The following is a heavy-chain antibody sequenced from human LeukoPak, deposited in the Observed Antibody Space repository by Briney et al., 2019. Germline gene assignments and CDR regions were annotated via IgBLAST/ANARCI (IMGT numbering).Heavy chain of an antibody. CDR2: IIPIFGTA. V-gene: IGHV1-69*13. CDR3: AREKYLLIAVAGSGAFDI. Sequence: SVKVSCKASGYTFTSYAISWVRQAPGQGLEWMGGIIPIFGTANYAQKFQGRVTITADESTSTAYMELSSLRSEDTAVYYCAREKYLLIAVAGSGAFDIWGQGTMVTVSS. J-gene: IGHJ3*02. CDR1: GYTFTSYA. D-gene: IGHD6-19*01.